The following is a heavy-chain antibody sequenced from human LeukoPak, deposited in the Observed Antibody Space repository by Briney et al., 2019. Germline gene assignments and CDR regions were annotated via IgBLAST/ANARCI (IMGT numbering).Heavy chain of an antibody. Sequence: GGSLRLSCAASGFTFSSYWMSWVRQAPGKGLEWVANMKQDGSETYYVDSVRGRFTISRDNAKNSLYLQLNSLRAEDTAVYYCARYPRWDTVVVAAGDPPAYYWGQGTLVTVSS. V-gene: IGHV3-7*01. CDR2: MKQDGSET. D-gene: IGHD2-2*01. CDR1: GFTFSSYW. CDR3: ARYPRWDTVVVAAGDPPAYY. J-gene: IGHJ4*02.